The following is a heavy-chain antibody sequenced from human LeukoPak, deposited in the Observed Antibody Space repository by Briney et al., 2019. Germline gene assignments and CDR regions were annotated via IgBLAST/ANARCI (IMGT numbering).Heavy chain of an antibody. CDR3: AKDSTGVFDY. CDR1: GFTFSSYA. V-gene: IGHV3-23*01. J-gene: IGHJ4*02. Sequence: PGGSLRLSCAASGFTFSSYAMTWVRQAPGKGLEWVSAISGSGGSTYYADSVKGRFTISRDNSKNMLYLQMNSLRAEDTAVYYCAKDSTGVFDYWGQGTLVTVSS. CDR2: ISGSGGST. D-gene: IGHD2-2*01.